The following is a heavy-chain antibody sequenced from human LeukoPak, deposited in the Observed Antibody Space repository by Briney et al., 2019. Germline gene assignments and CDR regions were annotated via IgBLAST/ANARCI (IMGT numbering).Heavy chain of an antibody. CDR1: GYTFTSYA. D-gene: IGHD3-3*01. CDR2: INTGNGDA. V-gene: IGHV1-3*04. J-gene: IGHJ6*03. CDR3: ARHSLHFLEWPRDHYYYMDV. Sequence: ASVKVSCKASGYTFTSYAIHWVRQAPGQRLEWLGWINTGNGDARYSQTFQARVTITSDTSASTAYVELSSLRSEDTAVYYSARHSLHFLEWPRDHYYYMDVWGTGTTVTVSS.